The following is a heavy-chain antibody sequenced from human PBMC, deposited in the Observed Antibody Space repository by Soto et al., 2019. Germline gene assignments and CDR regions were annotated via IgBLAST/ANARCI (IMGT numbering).Heavy chain of an antibody. CDR3: ARDGPVYSSGCPRFDP. J-gene: IGHJ5*02. Sequence: EVQLVESGGGLVQPGGSLRLSCAASGFTFSTYWMSWVRQAPGKGLDWVANKKQDGSEEYYVDSVKGRFAISRDNAKNSLYLQMNSLRAEDTAVYYCARDGPVYSSGCPRFDPWGQGTLVTVSS. D-gene: IGHD6-19*01. CDR1: GFTFSTYW. CDR2: KKQDGSEE. V-gene: IGHV3-7*05.